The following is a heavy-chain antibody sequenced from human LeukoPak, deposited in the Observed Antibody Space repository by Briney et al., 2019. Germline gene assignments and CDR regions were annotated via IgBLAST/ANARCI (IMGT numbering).Heavy chain of an antibody. D-gene: IGHD4-17*01. CDR1: GFTFSSYG. Sequence: PGRSLRLSCAASGFTFSSYGMHWVRQAPGKGLEWVAVISYDGSNKYYADSVKGRFTISRDNSKNTLYLQMNSLRAEDTAVYYCAKASPRVWTTATTIDYWGQGTLVTVSS. J-gene: IGHJ4*02. CDR2: ISYDGSNK. CDR3: AKASPRVWTTATTIDY. V-gene: IGHV3-30*18.